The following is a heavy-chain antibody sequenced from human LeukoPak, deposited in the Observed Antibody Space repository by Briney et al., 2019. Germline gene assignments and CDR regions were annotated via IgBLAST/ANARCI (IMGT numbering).Heavy chain of an antibody. Sequence: GRSLRLSCAASGFTFSSYSMNWVRQAPGKGLEWVSYISSSSSTIYYADSVKGRFTISRDNAKNSLYLQMNSLRAEDTAVYYCARGGIVVVPAAMGWFDPWGQGTLVTVSS. CDR3: ARGGIVVVPAAMGWFDP. J-gene: IGHJ5*02. CDR1: GFTFSSYS. D-gene: IGHD2-2*01. V-gene: IGHV3-48*04. CDR2: ISSSSSTI.